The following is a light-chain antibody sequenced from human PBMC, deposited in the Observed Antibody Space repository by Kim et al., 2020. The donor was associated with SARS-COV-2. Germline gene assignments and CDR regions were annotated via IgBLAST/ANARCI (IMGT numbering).Light chain of an antibody. CDR3: GTWDDTLGVAI. J-gene: IGLJ2*01. Sequence: GPKVSSSCSRSNDNIGIYHVSWYQQLPGTAPKLLIYDTTERPSGIPDRFSASKSGTSATLGITGLQTGDEADYYCGTWDDTLGVAIFGGGTQLTVL. CDR2: DTT. CDR1: NDNIGIYH. V-gene: IGLV1-51*01.